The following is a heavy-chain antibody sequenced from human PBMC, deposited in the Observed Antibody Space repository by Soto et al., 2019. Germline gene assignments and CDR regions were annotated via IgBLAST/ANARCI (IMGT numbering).Heavy chain of an antibody. CDR1: GGSISSGDYY. Sequence: QVQLQESGPGLVKPSQTLSLTCTVSGGSISSGDYYWSWIRHPPGKGLEGIGYISYSGSTYYNPSLKSRVTISVDTSKNQFSLKLSSVTAADTAVYYCARENSNYYGMDVWGQGTTVTVSS. V-gene: IGHV4-30-4*01. CDR2: ISYSGST. J-gene: IGHJ6*02. CDR3: ARENSNYYGMDV. D-gene: IGHD6-13*01.